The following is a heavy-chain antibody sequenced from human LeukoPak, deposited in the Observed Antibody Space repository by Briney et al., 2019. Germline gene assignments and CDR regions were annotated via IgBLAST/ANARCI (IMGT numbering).Heavy chain of an antibody. CDR1: GFTFSARW. CDR2: IDNDGSIT. V-gene: IGHV3-74*01. Sequence: GGSLRLSCAASGFTFSARWMHWVRQTPGKGLVWISRIDNDGSITRYADSVKGRFTISRDNAKNTLYLQMNSLRIDDTGIYYCTRVKSNYDTSGSEDAFDIWGQGTMVTVSS. J-gene: IGHJ3*02. CDR3: TRVKSNYDTSGSEDAFDI. D-gene: IGHD3-22*01.